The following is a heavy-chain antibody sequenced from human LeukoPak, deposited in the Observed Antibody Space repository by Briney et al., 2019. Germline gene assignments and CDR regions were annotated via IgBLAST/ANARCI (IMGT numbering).Heavy chain of an antibody. CDR2: IYHSGST. CDR3: ARDMYYYDSSGPRFDY. V-gene: IGHV4-38-2*02. Sequence: SETLSLTCTVSGYSISSGYYWGWIRQPPGKGLEWIGSIYHSGSTYYNPSLKSRVTISVDTSKNQFSLKLSSVTAADTAVYYCARDMYYYDSSGPRFDYWGQGTLVTVSS. J-gene: IGHJ4*02. D-gene: IGHD3-22*01. CDR1: GYSISSGYY.